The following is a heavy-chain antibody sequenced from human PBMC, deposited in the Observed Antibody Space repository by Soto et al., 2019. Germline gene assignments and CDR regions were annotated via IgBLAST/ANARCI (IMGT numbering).Heavy chain of an antibody. J-gene: IGHJ4*02. CDR2: ISSSGSTI. D-gene: IGHD2-2*01. CDR3: ARDRYCSSTSCYEVDY. V-gene: IGHV3-11*01. CDR1: GFTFSDYY. Sequence: PGGSLRLSCAASGFTFSDYYMSWIRQAPGKGLEWVSYISSSGSTIYYADSVKGRFTISRDNAKNSLYLQMNSLRAEDTAVYYCARDRYCSSTSCYEVDYWGQGTLVTVSS.